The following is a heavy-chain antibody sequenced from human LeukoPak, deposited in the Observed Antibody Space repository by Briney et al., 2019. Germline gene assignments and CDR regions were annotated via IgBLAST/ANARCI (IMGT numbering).Heavy chain of an antibody. CDR3: ARYIDEWLVSFGDY. D-gene: IGHD6-19*01. CDR1: GFTFSSYA. CDR2: ISYDGSNK. J-gene: IGHJ4*02. V-gene: IGHV3-30*04. Sequence: PGGSLRLSCAASGFTFSSYAMHWVRQAPGKGLEWVAVISYDGSNKYYADSVKGRFTISRDNSKNTLYLQMNSLRAEDTAVYYCARYIDEWLVSFGDYWGQGTLVTVSS.